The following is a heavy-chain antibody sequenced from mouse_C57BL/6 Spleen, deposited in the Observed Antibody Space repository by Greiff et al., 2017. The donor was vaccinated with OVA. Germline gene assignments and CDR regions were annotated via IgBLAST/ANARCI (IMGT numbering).Heavy chain of an antibody. CDR1: GYTFTSYL. CDR3: ARRYYGSSYYFYY. V-gene: IGHV1-69*01. D-gene: IGHD1-1*01. J-gene: IGHJ2*01. CDR2: IDPSDSYT. Sequence: QVQLQQPGAELVMPGASVKLSCKASGYTFTSYLMHWVKQRPGQGLEWIGEIDPSDSYTNYNQKFKGTSTLPVDKSSSPAYLQLHSLTSEDSAFYDSARRYYGSSYYFYYWGQGTTLTVSS.